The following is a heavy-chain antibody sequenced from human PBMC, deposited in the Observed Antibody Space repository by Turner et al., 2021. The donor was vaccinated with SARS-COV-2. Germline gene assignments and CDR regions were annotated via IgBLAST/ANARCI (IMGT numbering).Heavy chain of an antibody. Sequence: QVQLVESGGGVVQPGRSLRLSCAASGFTFSDYYMSWIRQGPGKGLEWVSYISKSGSTTPYSDSVKGRFTISRDNAKNSLYLQMNSLRDEDTAVYYCAVGGAAGYSYEDWGQGTVVTVSS. CDR3: AVGGAAGYSYED. J-gene: IGHJ4*02. CDR2: ISKSGSTT. D-gene: IGHD5-18*01. V-gene: IGHV3-11*01. CDR1: GFTFSDYY.